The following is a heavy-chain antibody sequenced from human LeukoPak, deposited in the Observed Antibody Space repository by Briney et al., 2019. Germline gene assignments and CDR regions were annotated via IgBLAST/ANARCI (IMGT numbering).Heavy chain of an antibody. CDR3: ARGSKAAPGTFDY. CDR2: IYYTGST. CDR1: GGSISSYY. D-gene: IGHD6-13*01. Sequence: SETLSLTRTVSGGSISSYYWSWIRQPPGKGLEWIGYIYYTGSTDYNPSLKSRVAISVDTSKNQFSLKLSSVTAADTAVYYCARGSKAAPGTFDYWGQGTLVTVSS. V-gene: IGHV4-59*01. J-gene: IGHJ4*02.